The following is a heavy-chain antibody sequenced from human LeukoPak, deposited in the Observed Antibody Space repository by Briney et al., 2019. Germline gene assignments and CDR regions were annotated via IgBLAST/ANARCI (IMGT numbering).Heavy chain of an antibody. CDR3: VKRRAYGTSPAYEY. J-gene: IGHJ4*02. V-gene: IGHV3-64D*09. CDR1: GFTFSTFA. D-gene: IGHD2-8*01. Sequence: GGSLRLSCSASGFTFSTFAMHWVRQAPGKGLEYVSAISSNGIDTYYADSVKGRFTISRDNSKNTLYLQMSSLRAGDTAVYYCVKRRAYGTSPAYEYWGQGTLVTVSS. CDR2: ISSNGIDT.